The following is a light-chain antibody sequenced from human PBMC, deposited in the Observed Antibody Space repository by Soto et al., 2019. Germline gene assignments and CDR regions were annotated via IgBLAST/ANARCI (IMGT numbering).Light chain of an antibody. CDR3: ASWDDSLNGWV. CDR1: SSNIGSNP. V-gene: IGLV1-44*01. Sequence: QSVLIQPPSASGTPGQRVAISCSGNSSNIGSNPVNWYQQVPGTAPKLLIYTNVQRPSGVPDRFSGSKSGTSASLAITGLQSEDEADYYCASWDDSLNGWVFGGGTKVTVL. J-gene: IGLJ3*02. CDR2: TNV.